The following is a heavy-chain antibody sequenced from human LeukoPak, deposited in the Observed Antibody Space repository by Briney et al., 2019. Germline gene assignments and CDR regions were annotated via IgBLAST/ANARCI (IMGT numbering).Heavy chain of an antibody. CDR2: ISAYNGNT. Sequence: GASVKVSCKASGYTFTSYGISWVRQAPGQGLEWMGWISAYNGNTNYAQKLQGRVTMTTDTSTSTAYMELRSLRSDDTAVYYCARDRVAVAGPVPIDYWGQGTLVTVSS. CDR1: GYTFTSYG. CDR3: ARDRVAVAGPVPIDY. J-gene: IGHJ4*02. D-gene: IGHD6-19*01. V-gene: IGHV1-18*01.